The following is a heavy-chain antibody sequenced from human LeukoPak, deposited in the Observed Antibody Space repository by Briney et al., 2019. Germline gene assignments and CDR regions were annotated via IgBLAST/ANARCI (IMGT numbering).Heavy chain of an antibody. D-gene: IGHD3-22*01. V-gene: IGHV3-23*01. CDR2: ISGSGDST. CDR3: AKAEYDSSGYLEGVFDY. Sequence: GGSLRLSCAASGFTFSNYAMSWVRQAPGKGLEWVSAISGSGDSTYYADSVKGRFTISRDNSKNTLYLQMNSLRAEDTAVYYCAKAEYDSSGYLEGVFDYWGQGTLVTVSS. J-gene: IGHJ4*02. CDR1: GFTFSNYA.